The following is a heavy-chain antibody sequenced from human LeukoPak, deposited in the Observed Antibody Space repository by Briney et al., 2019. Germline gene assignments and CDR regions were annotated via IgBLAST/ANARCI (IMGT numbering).Heavy chain of an antibody. J-gene: IGHJ4*02. D-gene: IGHD3-22*01. CDR1: GFTFDDYA. CDR2: ISWNSGSI. V-gene: IGHV3-9*01. CDR3: AKDLSSGYYFPAFDY. Sequence: QPGRSLRLSCAASGFTFDDYAMHWVRQAPGKGLEWVSGISWNSGSIGYADSVKGRFTISRDNAKNSLYLQMNSLRAEDTALYYCAKDLSSGYYFPAFDYWGQGTQVTVSS.